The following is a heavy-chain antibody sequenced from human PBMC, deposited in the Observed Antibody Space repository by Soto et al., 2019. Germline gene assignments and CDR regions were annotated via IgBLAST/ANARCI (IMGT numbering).Heavy chain of an antibody. CDR3: AKDELDYYDSAGFDAFDI. CDR2: ISYDGSNK. J-gene: IGHJ3*02. Sequence: QVQLVESGGGVVQPGRSLRLSCAASGFTFSSYGMHWVRQAPGKGLEWVAVISYDGSNKYYADSVKGRFTISRDNSKNTLYLQRNGLRAEDTAVYYCAKDELDYYDSAGFDAFDIWGQGTMVTVSS. V-gene: IGHV3-30*18. CDR1: GFTFSSYG. D-gene: IGHD3-22*01.